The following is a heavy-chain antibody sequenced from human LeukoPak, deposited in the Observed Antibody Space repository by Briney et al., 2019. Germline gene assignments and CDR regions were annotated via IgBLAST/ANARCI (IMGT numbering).Heavy chain of an antibody. Sequence: SETLSLTCTVSGGWISSYYWSWIRQPPAKGLEWIGYVYYSGSTYYNPSLKSRVTISVDTSKNQFSLKLSSVTAADTAVYYCAGERRYLKSWGQGTLVTVSS. D-gene: IGHD3-10*01. CDR3: AGERRYLKS. CDR1: GGWISSYY. J-gene: IGHJ4*02. V-gene: IGHV4-59*06. CDR2: VYYSGST.